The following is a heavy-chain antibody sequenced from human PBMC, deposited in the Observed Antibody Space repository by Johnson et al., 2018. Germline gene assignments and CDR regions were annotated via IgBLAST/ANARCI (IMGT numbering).Heavy chain of an antibody. CDR1: GFTFSSYA. Sequence: VQLVQSGGGLVQPGGSLRLSCAASGFTFSSYAMSWVRQAPGKGLEWVSLISGSGGNTYYADSVKGRFTISRDNSKNTLYLQMNSLRVDDTALYYCAKANSIGNYYYMDVWGKGTTVTVSS. V-gene: IGHV3-23*04. CDR3: AKANSIGNYYYMDV. D-gene: IGHD6-19*01. CDR2: ISGSGGNT. J-gene: IGHJ6*03.